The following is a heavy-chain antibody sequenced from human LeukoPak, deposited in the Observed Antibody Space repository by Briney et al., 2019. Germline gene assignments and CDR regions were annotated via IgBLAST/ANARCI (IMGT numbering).Heavy chain of an antibody. CDR2: IYYSGSS. V-gene: IGHV4-39*07. D-gene: IGHD3-10*01. Sequence: SETLSLTCTVSGGSISSSSYYWGWIRQPPGKGLEWIGSIYYSGSSFYNPSLKSRVTISLDTSKNQFSLRLTSVTASDTAVYYCATMVYYYYYMDVWGKGTTVTVSS. CDR1: GGSISSSSYY. J-gene: IGHJ6*03. CDR3: ATMVYYYYYMDV.